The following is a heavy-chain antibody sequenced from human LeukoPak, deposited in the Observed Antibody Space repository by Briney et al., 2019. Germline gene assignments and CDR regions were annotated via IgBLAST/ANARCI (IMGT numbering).Heavy chain of an antibody. Sequence: ASETLSLTCTVSGGSISSYYWSWIRQPPGKGLEWIGYIYYSGSTNYNPSLKSRVTMSVDTSKNQFSLKLSSVTAADTAVYYCARDVVLLWFGELLTDAFDIWGQGTMVTVSS. CDR3: ARDVVLLWFGELLTDAFDI. CDR1: GGSISSYY. V-gene: IGHV4-59*12. D-gene: IGHD3-10*01. CDR2: IYYSGST. J-gene: IGHJ3*02.